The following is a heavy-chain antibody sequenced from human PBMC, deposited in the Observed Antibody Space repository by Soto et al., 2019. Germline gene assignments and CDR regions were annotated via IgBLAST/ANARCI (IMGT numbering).Heavy chain of an antibody. J-gene: IGHJ4*02. Sequence: SETLSLTCTVTGDSISNRSYYWGWIRQPPGKGLEWIGSIYYSGSTYNNPSLKSRVSMSVDTSKNQFSLKLRSVTAADTALYYCARQRTSVVTQAYCDSWGQGSMGTVSA. CDR1: GDSISNRSYY. CDR2: IYYSGST. CDR3: ARQRTSVVTQAYCDS. D-gene: IGHD2-21*02. V-gene: IGHV4-39*01.